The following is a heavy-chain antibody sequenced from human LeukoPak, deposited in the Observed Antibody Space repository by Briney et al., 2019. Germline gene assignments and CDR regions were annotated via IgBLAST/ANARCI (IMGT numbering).Heavy chain of an antibody. CDR2: IIPIFGTA. J-gene: IGHJ5*02. CDR1: GGTFSSYA. V-gene: IGHV1-69*05. D-gene: IGHD5-18*01. CDR3: ASSGTAPEGHTAMVT. Sequence: ASVKVSCKASGGTFSSYAISWVRQAPGQGLEWMGGIIPIFGTANYAQKFQGRVTITTDESTSTAYMELSSLRSEDTAVYYCASSGTAPEGHTAMVTWGQGTLVTVSS.